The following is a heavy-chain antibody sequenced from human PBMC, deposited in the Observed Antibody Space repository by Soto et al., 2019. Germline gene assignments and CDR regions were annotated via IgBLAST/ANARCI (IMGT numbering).Heavy chain of an antibody. D-gene: IGHD3-22*01. CDR2: IYYSGST. CDR3: ARGDEHYYDSSGYYPFDY. J-gene: IGHJ4*02. Sequence: SETLSLTCTVSGGSISSYYWSWIRQPPGKGLEWIGYIYYSGSTNYNPSLKSRVTISVDTSKNQFSLKLSSVTAADTAVYYCARGDEHYYDSSGYYPFDYWGQGTLVTVSS. CDR1: GGSISSYY. V-gene: IGHV4-59*01.